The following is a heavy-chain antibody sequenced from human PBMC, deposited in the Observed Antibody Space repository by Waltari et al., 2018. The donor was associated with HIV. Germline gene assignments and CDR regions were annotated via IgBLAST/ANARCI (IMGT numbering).Heavy chain of an antibody. Sequence: QVPLVQSGAEVKKPGASVKVSCKVSGYTLSELSMHWVRQAPGKGLEWMGGFDPEQGKTIDAQNFQGRVNMTEDAATDTAYMKLSSLRSEDTAVYYCTTEGLYCSGGTCYSRFDPWGQGTLVTVSS. CDR1: GYTLSELS. CDR3: TTEGLYCSGGTCYSRFDP. V-gene: IGHV1-24*01. D-gene: IGHD2-15*01. CDR2: FDPEQGKT. J-gene: IGHJ5*02.